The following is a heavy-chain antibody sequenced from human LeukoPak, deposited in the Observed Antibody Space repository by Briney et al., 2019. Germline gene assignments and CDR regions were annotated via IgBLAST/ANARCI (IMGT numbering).Heavy chain of an antibody. Sequence: GGSLRLSCTGSGFPFGDYTMNWVRQAPGKGLEWVGFITTKRYSATPPYAASVGGRFTSSNHDYRGIAYLQMNSLKIEDTAVYFCARGRIGYCSGTSCYLDSWGQGTLVTVSS. CDR1: GFPFGDYT. V-gene: IGHV3-49*04. CDR2: ITTKRYSATP. J-gene: IGHJ4*02. CDR3: ARGRIGYCSGTSCYLDS. D-gene: IGHD2-2*01.